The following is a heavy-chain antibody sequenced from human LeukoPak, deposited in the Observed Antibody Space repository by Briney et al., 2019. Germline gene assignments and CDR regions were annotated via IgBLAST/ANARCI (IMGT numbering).Heavy chain of an antibody. CDR2: ISAYNGNT. J-gene: IGHJ4*02. Sequence: GASVTVSCKASGYTCTSYGISWVRQAPGQGLEWMGWISAYNGNTNYAQKLQGRVTMTTDTSTSTAYMELRSLRSDDTAVYYCARDDPYSSGWYVNYWGQGTLVTVSS. CDR1: GYTCTSYG. D-gene: IGHD6-19*01. CDR3: ARDDPYSSGWYVNY. V-gene: IGHV1-18*01.